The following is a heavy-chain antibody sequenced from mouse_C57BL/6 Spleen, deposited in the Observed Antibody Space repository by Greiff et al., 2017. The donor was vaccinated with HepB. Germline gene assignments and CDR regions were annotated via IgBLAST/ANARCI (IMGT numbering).Heavy chain of an antibody. V-gene: IGHV1-80*01. CDR2: IYPGDGDT. D-gene: IGHD2-4*01. CDR1: GYAFSSYW. Sequence: VQLQQSGAELVKPGASVKISCKASGYAFSSYWMNWVKQRPGKGLEWIGQIYPGDGDTNYNGKFKGKATLTADKSSSTAYMQLSSLTSEDSAVYFVARTLYDYDGAWFAYWGQGTLVTVSA. CDR3: ARTLYDYDGAWFAY. J-gene: IGHJ3*01.